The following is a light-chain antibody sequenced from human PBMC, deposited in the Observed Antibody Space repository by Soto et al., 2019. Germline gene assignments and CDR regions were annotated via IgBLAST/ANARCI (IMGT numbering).Light chain of an antibody. Sequence: EIVLTQSPGTLSLSPGERATLSCGASHSVSSSYLAWYQQKPGQAPRLLIYGASSRATGIPDRFSGSGSGTDFTLTISRLEPEDFAVCYCQQYGSSPPITFGQGTRLEIK. CDR2: GAS. CDR1: HSVSSSY. V-gene: IGKV3-20*01. CDR3: QQYGSSPPIT. J-gene: IGKJ5*01.